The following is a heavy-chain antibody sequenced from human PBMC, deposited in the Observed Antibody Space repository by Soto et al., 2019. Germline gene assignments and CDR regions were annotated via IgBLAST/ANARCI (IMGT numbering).Heavy chain of an antibody. V-gene: IGHV1-18*01. J-gene: IGHJ6*02. CDR2: ISAYNGNT. D-gene: IGHD3-9*01. CDR3: ARDLGLGRFDYNYYYGMDV. CDR1: GYTFTSYG. Sequence: AASVKVSCKASGYTFTSYGIGWVRQAPGQGLEWMGWISAYNGNTNYAQKLQGRVTMTTDTSTSTAYMELRSLRSDDTAVYYCARDLGLGRFDYNYYYGMDVWGQGTTVTVSS.